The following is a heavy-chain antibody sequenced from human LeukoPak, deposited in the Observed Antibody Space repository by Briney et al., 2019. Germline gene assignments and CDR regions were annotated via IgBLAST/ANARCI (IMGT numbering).Heavy chain of an antibody. D-gene: IGHD3-22*01. CDR1: GGSFSGYY. Sequence: SETLSLTCAVYGGSFSGYYWSWIRQPPGKGLEWIGSIYYSGSTYYNPSLKSRVTISVDTSKNQFSLKLSSVTAADTAVYYCAGAGLIVVVDAFDIWGQGTMVTVSS. J-gene: IGHJ3*02. CDR3: AGAGLIVVVDAFDI. CDR2: IYYSGST. V-gene: IGHV4-34*01.